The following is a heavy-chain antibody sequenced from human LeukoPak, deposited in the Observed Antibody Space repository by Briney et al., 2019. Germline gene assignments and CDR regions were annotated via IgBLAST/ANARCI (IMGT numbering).Heavy chain of an antibody. V-gene: IGHV3-66*01. Sequence: PGGSLRLSCAASGFTVSSNYMSWVRQAPGKGLEWVSVIYSGGSTYYADSVKGRFTISRDNSKNTLYLQMNSLRAEDTAVYYCAKALPQYYDFWSGFFDYWGQGTLVTVSS. CDR3: AKALPQYYDFWSGFFDY. CDR2: IYSGGST. CDR1: GFTVSSNY. D-gene: IGHD3-3*01. J-gene: IGHJ4*02.